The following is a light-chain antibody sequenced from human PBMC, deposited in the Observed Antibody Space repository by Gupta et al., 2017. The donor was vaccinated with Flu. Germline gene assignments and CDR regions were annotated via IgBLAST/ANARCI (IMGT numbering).Light chain of an antibody. Sequence: IVMTQSPATLSVSPGERATLSCRASQSVSSNLAWYKQKPGQAPRLLIYGASTRDTGIPARFSGSGYGKELTLTISSRQSEDFAVYYCQQDNTWPLSIFGQGTKLEIK. J-gene: IGKJ2*01. CDR2: GAS. V-gene: IGKV3-15*01. CDR1: QSVSSN. CDR3: QQDNTWPLSI.